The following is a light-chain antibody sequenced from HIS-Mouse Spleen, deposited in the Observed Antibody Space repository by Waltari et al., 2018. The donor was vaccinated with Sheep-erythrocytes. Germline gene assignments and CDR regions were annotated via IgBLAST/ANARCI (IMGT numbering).Light chain of an antibody. J-gene: IGKJ1*01. CDR3: MQALQTPVT. V-gene: IGKV2-28*01. Sequence: DIVMTQSPLSLPVTPGEPASIPCRSRQSLLHSNGYNYLDWYLQKPGQSPQLLIYLGSNRASGVPDRFSGSGSGTDFTLKISRVEAEDVGVYYCMQALQTPVTFGQGTKVEIK. CDR1: QSLLHSNGYNY. CDR2: LGS.